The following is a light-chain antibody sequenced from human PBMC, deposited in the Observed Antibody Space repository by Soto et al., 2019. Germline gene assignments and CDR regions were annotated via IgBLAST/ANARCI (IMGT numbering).Light chain of an antibody. CDR3: QQSYSIPLT. CDR2: AAS. J-gene: IGKJ4*01. Sequence: DIQMTQSPSSLSAFVGDRVTITCRASQSISNSLNWYQQKPGKAPKLLIYAASRLQSGVPASFSGSGSATDFTLSISSLLPEDSATYYCQQSYSIPLTFGGGTKVEIK. V-gene: IGKV1-39*01. CDR1: QSISNS.